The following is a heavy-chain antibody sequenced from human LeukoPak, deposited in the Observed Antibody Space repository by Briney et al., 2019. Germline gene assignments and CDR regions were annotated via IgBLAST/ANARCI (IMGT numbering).Heavy chain of an antibody. CDR3: AKDPRPNIVATIGYYYGMDV. Sequence: GGSLRLSCAASGFTFSSYAMSWVRQAPGKGLEWVLAISGSGGSTYYADSVKGRFTISRDNSKNTLYLQMNSLRAEDTAVYYCAKDPRPNIVATIGYYYGMDVWGQGTTVTVSS. CDR2: ISGSGGST. D-gene: IGHD5-12*01. CDR1: GFTFSSYA. J-gene: IGHJ6*02. V-gene: IGHV3-23*01.